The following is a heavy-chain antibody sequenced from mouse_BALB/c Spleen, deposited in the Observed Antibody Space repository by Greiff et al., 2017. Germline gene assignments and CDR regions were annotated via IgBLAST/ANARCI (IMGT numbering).Heavy chain of an antibody. CDR2: IDPSDSYT. V-gene: IGHV1-69*02. D-gene: IGHD2-1*01. Sequence: QVQLQQSGAELVKPGASVMLSCKASGYTFTSYWMHWVKQRPGQGLEWIGEIDPSDSYTNYNQKFKGKATLTVDKSSSTAYMQLSSLTSEDSAVYYCAIPYGNYAMDYWGQGTSVTVSS. CDR3: AIPYGNYAMDY. J-gene: IGHJ4*01. CDR1: GYTFTSYW.